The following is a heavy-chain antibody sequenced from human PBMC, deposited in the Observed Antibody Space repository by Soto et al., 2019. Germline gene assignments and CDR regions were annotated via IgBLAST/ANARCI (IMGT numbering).Heavy chain of an antibody. CDR2: ISAYNGNT. D-gene: IGHD1-7*01. V-gene: IGHV1-18*01. J-gene: IGHJ5*02. CDR3: ARALELPNWFDP. CDR1: GYTFTSYG. Sequence: ASVKVSCKASGYTFTSYGISWVQQAPGQGLEWMGWISAYNGNTNYAQKLQGRVTMTTDTSTSTAYMELRSLRSDDTAVYYCARALELPNWFDPWGQGTLVTVSS.